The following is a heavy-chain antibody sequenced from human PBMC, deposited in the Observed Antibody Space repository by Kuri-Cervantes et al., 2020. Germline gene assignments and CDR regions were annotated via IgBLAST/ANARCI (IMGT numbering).Heavy chain of an antibody. J-gene: IGHJ3*02. V-gene: IGHV3-30*03. CDR1: GFTFSSYG. D-gene: IGHD5-12*01. CDR3: ARGYDGFAFDI. Sequence: GESLKISCAASGFTFSSYGMHWVRQAPGKGLEWVAVISYDGSNKYYVDSVKGRFTISRDNSKNTLYLQMNSLRAEDTAVYYCARGYDGFAFDIWGQGTMVTVSS. CDR2: ISYDGSNK.